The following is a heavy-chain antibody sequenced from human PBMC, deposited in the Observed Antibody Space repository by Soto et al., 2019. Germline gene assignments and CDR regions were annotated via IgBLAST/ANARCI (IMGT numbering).Heavy chain of an antibody. CDR2: ISTFNGDT. CDR3: ARDAGWTTVTTTLGDSSYGMDI. D-gene: IGHD4-17*01. CDR1: GYTFTTYG. Sequence: ASVKVSCKASGYTFTTYGISWVRQAPGQGLEWMGWISTFNGDTNYAQKFQGRVTMTSNTSTSTAYMELRSLRSDDTAVYYCARDAGWTTVTTTLGDSSYGMDIWGQGTTVTVSS. V-gene: IGHV1-18*04. J-gene: IGHJ6*02.